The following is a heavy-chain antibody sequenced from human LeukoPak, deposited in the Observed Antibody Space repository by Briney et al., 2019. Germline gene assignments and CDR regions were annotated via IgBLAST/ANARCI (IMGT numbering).Heavy chain of an antibody. CDR1: GGTFSSYA. D-gene: IGHD3-16*02. V-gene: IGHV1-69*13. CDR2: IIPIFGTA. J-gene: IGHJ6*02. CDR3: ARGGGYYDYVWGSYRAYYYYGMDV. Sequence: SVKVSCKASGGTFSSYAISWVRQAPGQGLEWMGGIIPIFGTANYAQKFQGRVTITADESTSTAYMELSSPRSEDTAVYYCARGGGYYDYVWGSYRAYYYYGMDVWGQGTTVTVSS.